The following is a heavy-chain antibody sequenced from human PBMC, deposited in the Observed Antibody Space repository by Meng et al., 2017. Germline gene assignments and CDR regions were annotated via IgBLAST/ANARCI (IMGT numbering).Heavy chain of an antibody. CDR3: ARMSLVVGATYDGYYYYYGMDV. CDR1: GGSFSGYY. V-gene: IGHV4-34*01. CDR2: IYHSGST. D-gene: IGHD1-26*01. Sequence: SETLSLTCAVYGGSFSGYYWSWIRQPPGKRLEWIGEIYHSGSTNYNPSLKSRVTISVDTSKNQFSLKLSSVTAADTAVYYCARMSLVVGATYDGYYYYYGMDVWGQGTTVTVSS. J-gene: IGHJ6*02.